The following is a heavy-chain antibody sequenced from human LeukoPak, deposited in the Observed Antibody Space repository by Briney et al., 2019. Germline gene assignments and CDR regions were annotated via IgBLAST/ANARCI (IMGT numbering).Heavy chain of an antibody. J-gene: IGHJ4*02. D-gene: IGHD3-22*01. Sequence: PGGSLRLSCAVYGITLSNYGMSWVRQAPGKGLEWVAGISDSGGRTNYADSVKGRFTISRDNPKNTLYLQMNSLRPEDTAVYFCAKRGVVIRVILVGFHKEAYYFDSWGQGVLVTVSS. V-gene: IGHV3-23*01. CDR1: GITLSNYG. CDR2: ISDSGGRT. CDR3: AKRGVVIRVILVGFHKEAYYFDS.